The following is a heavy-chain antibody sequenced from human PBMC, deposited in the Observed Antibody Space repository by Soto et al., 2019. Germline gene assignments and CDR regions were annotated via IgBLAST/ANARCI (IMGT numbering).Heavy chain of an antibody. V-gene: IGHV1-69*13. CDR3: ARLPRTGTTNYYYYGMDV. J-gene: IGHJ6*02. CDR1: GGTFSSYA. D-gene: IGHD1-7*01. Sequence: SVKVSCKASGGTFSSYAISWVRQAPGQGLEWMGGIIPIFGTANYAQKFQGRVTITADESTSAAYMELSSLRSEDTAVYYCARLPRTGTTNYYYYGMDVWGQGTTVTVSS. CDR2: IIPIFGTA.